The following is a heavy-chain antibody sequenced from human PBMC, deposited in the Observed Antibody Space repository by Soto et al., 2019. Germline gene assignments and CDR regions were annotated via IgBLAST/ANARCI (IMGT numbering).Heavy chain of an antibody. J-gene: IGHJ6*02. Sequence: SVKVSCKASGGTFSSYAISWVRQAPGQGLEWMGGITPIFGTANYAQKFQGRVTITADESTSTAYMELSSLRSEDTAVYYCARRDKQWLASYYYYGMDVWGQGTTVTVSS. CDR2: ITPIFGTA. CDR3: ARRDKQWLASYYYYGMDV. CDR1: GGTFSSYA. D-gene: IGHD6-19*01. V-gene: IGHV1-69*13.